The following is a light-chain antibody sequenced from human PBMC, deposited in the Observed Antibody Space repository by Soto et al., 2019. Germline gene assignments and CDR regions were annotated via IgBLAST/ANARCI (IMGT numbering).Light chain of an antibody. V-gene: IGKV1-5*01. CDR2: DAS. CDR3: QQYDSYST. J-gene: IGKJ1*01. Sequence: DIQMTQSPSTLSASAGARSTTTGRASQSISSWLAWYQQKPGKAPKLLIYDASSLESGVPSRFSGSGFGTEFTLTINSLQPDDSATYYCQQYDSYSTFGQGTKVDIK. CDR1: QSISSW.